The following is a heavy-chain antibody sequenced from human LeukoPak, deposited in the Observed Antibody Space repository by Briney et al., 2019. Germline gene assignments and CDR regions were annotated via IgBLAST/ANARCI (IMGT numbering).Heavy chain of an antibody. Sequence: GASVKPSCEASGYTFTGYYMHWVRQAPGQGLEWMGWINPNSGGTNYTQKFQGRVTMTRDTSISTAYIELSRLRSDDTAVYYCARDLRGSSVRYYYYMDVWGKGTTVTVSS. V-gene: IGHV1-2*02. D-gene: IGHD6-6*01. CDR3: ARDLRGSSVRYYYYMDV. J-gene: IGHJ6*03. CDR1: GYTFTGYY. CDR2: INPNSGGT.